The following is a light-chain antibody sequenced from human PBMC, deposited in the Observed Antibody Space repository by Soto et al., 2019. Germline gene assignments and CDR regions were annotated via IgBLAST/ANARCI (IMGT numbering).Light chain of an antibody. J-gene: IGLJ1*01. CDR1: SGYVGTYSL. CDR2: EGH. Sequence: SVLAQPASVSGSPGQSITISCTGASGYVGTYSLVSWYQQHPGKAPKVVIYEGHKRPSGVPDRFSGSTSVNTASLTISGLQTDDEADYYCCLYVGATTYVFGTGTRSPS. V-gene: IGLV2-23*01. CDR3: CLYVGATTYV.